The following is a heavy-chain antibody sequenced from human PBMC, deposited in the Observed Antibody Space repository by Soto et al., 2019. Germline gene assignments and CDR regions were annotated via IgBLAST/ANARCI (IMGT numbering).Heavy chain of an antibody. D-gene: IGHD2-2*01. CDR1: GGSISSYY. V-gene: IGHV4-59*01. CDR2: IYYSGST. Sequence: PSETLSLTCTVSGGSISSYYWSWIRQPPGKGLEWIGYIYYSGSTNYNPSLKSRVTISVDTSKNQFSLKLSSVTAADTAVYYCARLDGRCSSTSCSLNWFDPWGQGTLVTVS. CDR3: ARLDGRCSSTSCSLNWFDP. J-gene: IGHJ5*02.